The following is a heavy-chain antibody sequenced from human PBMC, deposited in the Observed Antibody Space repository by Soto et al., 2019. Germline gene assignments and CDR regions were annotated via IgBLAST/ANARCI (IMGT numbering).Heavy chain of an antibody. Sequence: ASVKVSCKASGYTFTSYAMHWVRQAPGQGLEWMGIINPSGGSTSYAQKFQGRVTMTRDTSTSTVYMELSSLRSEDTAVYYCATEMATEGNDYWGQGTLVTVSS. CDR1: GYTFTSYA. J-gene: IGHJ4*02. V-gene: IGHV1-46*01. CDR2: INPSGGST. D-gene: IGHD5-12*01. CDR3: ATEMATEGNDY.